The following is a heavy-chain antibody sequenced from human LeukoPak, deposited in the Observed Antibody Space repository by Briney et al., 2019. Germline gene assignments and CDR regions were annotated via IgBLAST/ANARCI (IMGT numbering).Heavy chain of an antibody. Sequence: ASVKVSCKPSGYTFTANYLHWVRQAPGQGLEWMGWINPTSGGTHYAQKFQGRVTMTRDTSISTAYMELSSLTSDDTAVYYCAREGIAEPDTNWFDPWGQGTLVTVSS. D-gene: IGHD6-13*01. CDR3: AREGIAEPDTNWFDP. V-gene: IGHV1-2*02. CDR1: GYTFTANY. CDR2: INPTSGGT. J-gene: IGHJ5*02.